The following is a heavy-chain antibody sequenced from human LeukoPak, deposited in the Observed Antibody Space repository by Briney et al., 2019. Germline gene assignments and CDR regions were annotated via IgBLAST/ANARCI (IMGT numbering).Heavy chain of an antibody. CDR3: ARDLGDWSLGPFFQGMDL. V-gene: IGHV3-30-3*01. CDR1: GFSFSNYA. Sequence: GGSLRLSCAASGFSFSNYAMHWVRQAPGKGLEWVAVTSYDGTNQYHADSVKGRFTMSKDNSKNTVYLQLNSLREDDTAVYYCARDLGDWSLGPFFQGMDLWGQGTTVAVSS. J-gene: IGHJ6*02. CDR2: TSYDGTNQ. D-gene: IGHD3/OR15-3a*01.